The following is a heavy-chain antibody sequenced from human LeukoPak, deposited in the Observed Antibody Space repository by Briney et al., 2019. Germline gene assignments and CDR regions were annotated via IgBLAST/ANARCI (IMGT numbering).Heavy chain of an antibody. CDR1: GGSISSSSYY. CDR2: IYYSGST. Sequence: SETLSLTCTVSGGSISSSSYYWGWIRQPPGKGLEWIGSIYYSGSTYYNPSLKSRVTISVDTSKNQFSLKLSSVTAADTAVYYCARCTGYYMALFFDYWGQGTLVTVSS. D-gene: IGHD3-9*01. CDR3: ARCTGYYMALFFDY. J-gene: IGHJ4*02. V-gene: IGHV4-39*01.